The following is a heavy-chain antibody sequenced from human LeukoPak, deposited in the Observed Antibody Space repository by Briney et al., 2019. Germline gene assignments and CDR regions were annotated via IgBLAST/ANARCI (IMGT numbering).Heavy chain of an antibody. Sequence: GSSVKVSCKASGGTFSSYAISWVRQAPGQGLEWMGGFDPEDGETIYAQKFQGRVTMTEDTSTDTAYMELSSLRSEDTAVYYCATDRWRVGSSSWYPPRSSGMDVWGQGTTVTVSS. V-gene: IGHV1-24*01. D-gene: IGHD6-13*01. J-gene: IGHJ6*02. CDR2: FDPEDGET. CDR3: ATDRWRVGSSSWYPPRSSGMDV. CDR1: GGTFSSYA.